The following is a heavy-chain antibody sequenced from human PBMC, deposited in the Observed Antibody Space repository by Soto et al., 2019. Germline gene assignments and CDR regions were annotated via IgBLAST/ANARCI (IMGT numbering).Heavy chain of an antibody. J-gene: IGHJ4*02. CDR3: ARESGGGWSGN. V-gene: IGHV3-30-3*01. CDR2: ISYDGSNK. Sequence: QVQLVESGGGVVQPGRSLRLSCAASGFTFSSYAMHWVRQAPCKGLEWVAVISYDGSNKYYADSVKGRFTISRDNSKNTLYLQMNSLRAEDTAVYYCARESGGGWSGNWGQGTLVTVSS. D-gene: IGHD6-19*01. CDR1: GFTFSSYA.